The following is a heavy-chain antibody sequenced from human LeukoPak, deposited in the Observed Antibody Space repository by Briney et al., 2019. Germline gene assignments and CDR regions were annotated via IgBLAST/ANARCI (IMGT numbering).Heavy chain of an antibody. V-gene: IGHV3-23*01. Sequence: GGSLRLSCAVSGFTFSSHAMSWVRQASGKGLEWVSLIGGAGDTFYADSVKGRFVLSRDNSRNTVYLQMNSLRAEDTATYYCVKDYCHGGFCPFPFFNSWGQGTLVTVSS. CDR1: GFTFSSHA. D-gene: IGHD2-15*01. CDR3: VKDYCHGGFCPFPFFNS. J-gene: IGHJ5*01. CDR2: IGGAGDT.